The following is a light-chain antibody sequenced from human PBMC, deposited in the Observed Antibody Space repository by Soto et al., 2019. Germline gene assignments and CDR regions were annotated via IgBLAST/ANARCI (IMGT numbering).Light chain of an antibody. CDR3: QQSHSIPYT. Sequence: DIQMTQSPSSMSASVGDRVTISCRASQTISNYLNWYQQKPGKAPKLLIYAASSLQSGVPSRFSGSGSGTDFTLTISSLQPEDFATYYCQQSHSIPYTFGQGTKLEIK. J-gene: IGKJ2*01. CDR2: AAS. V-gene: IGKV1-39*01. CDR1: QTISNY.